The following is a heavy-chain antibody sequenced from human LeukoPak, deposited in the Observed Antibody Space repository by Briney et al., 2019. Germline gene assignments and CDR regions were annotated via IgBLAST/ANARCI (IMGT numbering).Heavy chain of an antibody. D-gene: IGHD2-2*01. V-gene: IGHV4-61*01. Sequence: SETLSLTCTVSGGSFSSGSYYWSWIRQPPGKGLEWIGYIYYSGSTNYNPSLKSRVTISVDTSKNQFSLKLSSVTAADTAVYYCARAARRSIVVVPAADNWFDPWGQGTLVTVSS. CDR1: GGSFSSGSYY. CDR2: IYYSGST. J-gene: IGHJ5*02. CDR3: ARAARRSIVVVPAADNWFDP.